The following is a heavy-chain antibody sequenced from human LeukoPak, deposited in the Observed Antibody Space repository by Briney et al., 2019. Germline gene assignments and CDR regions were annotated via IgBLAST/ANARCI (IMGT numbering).Heavy chain of an antibody. CDR2: IYHSGST. J-gene: IGHJ4*02. D-gene: IGHD2-21*01. V-gene: IGHV4-4*02. CDR3: ARDRATSVYCGGDCYSGFDY. CDR1: GGSISNSNW. Sequence: PSATLSLTCAVSGGSISNSNWWSWVRQPPGKGLEWTGKIYHSGSTNYNPSLKSRVTISVDKSKNQFSLLMSFLSAEDTAVYYCARDRATSVYCGGDCYSGFDYWGQGTLVTVSS.